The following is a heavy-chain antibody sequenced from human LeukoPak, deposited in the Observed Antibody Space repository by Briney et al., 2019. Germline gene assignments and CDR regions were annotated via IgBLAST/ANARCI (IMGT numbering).Heavy chain of an antibody. CDR1: GGSFSGYY. D-gene: IGHD6-13*01. Sequence: PSETLSLTCAVYGGSFSGYYWSWIRQPPGKGLEWIGEINHSGSTNYNPSLKSRVTISVGTSKNQFSLKLSSVTAADTAVYYCAREHSSWYAFTFDYWGQGTLVTVSS. V-gene: IGHV4-34*01. J-gene: IGHJ4*02. CDR3: AREHSSWYAFTFDY. CDR2: INHSGST.